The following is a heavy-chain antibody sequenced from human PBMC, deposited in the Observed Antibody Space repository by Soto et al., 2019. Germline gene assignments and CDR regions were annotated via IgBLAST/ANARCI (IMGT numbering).Heavy chain of an antibody. D-gene: IGHD2-15*01. CDR3: ARGQGIVMFPVPVGIVNRPKPTGFDY. CDR2: ISGSGGTT. V-gene: IGHV3-23*01. J-gene: IGHJ4*02. CDR1: GFTFSSYA. Sequence: EVQLLESGGGLARPGGALRLCCTASGFTFSSYAMTWVRQAPGKGLAWVSGISGSGGTTHYTDAVKGRFTVSRDNSNNKVCMQMHSLRVEDTAVYYCARGQGIVMFPVPVGIVNRPKPTGFDYWGQGTLVTVST.